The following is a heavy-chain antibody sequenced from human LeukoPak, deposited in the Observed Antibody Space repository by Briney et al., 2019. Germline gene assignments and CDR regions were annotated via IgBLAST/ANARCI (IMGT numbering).Heavy chain of an antibody. CDR2: INHSGST. CDR3: ARRGKYYYGSGSYYTRGYFDY. CDR1: GGSFSGYY. V-gene: IGHV4-34*01. D-gene: IGHD3-10*01. J-gene: IGHJ4*02. Sequence: SETLSLTCAVSGGSFSGYYWSWVRQPPGKGVEWSGEINHSGSTNYHPSLKSRVTISVDTSKPQFSLTLSSVTAADTAVYYCARRGKYYYGSGSYYTRGYFDYWGQGTLVTVSS.